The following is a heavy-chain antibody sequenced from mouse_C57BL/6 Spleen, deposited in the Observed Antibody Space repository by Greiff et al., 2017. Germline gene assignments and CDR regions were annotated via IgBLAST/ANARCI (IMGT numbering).Heavy chain of an antibody. CDR1: GFTFSSYA. CDR2: ISSGGDYI. CDR3: TRDGGAYGYDDGGYAMDY. V-gene: IGHV5-9-1*02. Sequence: EVKLVESGAGLVKPGGSLKLSCAASGFTFSSYAMSWVRQTPEKRLEWVAYISSGGDYIYYADTVKGRFTISRDNARNTLYLQMSSLKSEDTAMYYCTRDGGAYGYDDGGYAMDYWGQGTSVTVSS. D-gene: IGHD2-2*01. J-gene: IGHJ4*01.